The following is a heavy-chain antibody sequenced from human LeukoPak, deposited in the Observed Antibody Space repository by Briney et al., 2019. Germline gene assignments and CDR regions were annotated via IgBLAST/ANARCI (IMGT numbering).Heavy chain of an antibody. CDR1: GFTFSNYA. V-gene: IGHV3-20*04. CDR2: INWNGGST. J-gene: IGHJ3*02. D-gene: IGHD4-23*01. CDR3: ARDNSNAFDI. Sequence: GGSLRLSCATSGFTFSNYAMIWVRQTPGKGLEWVSGINWNGGSTGYADSVKGRFTISRDNAKNSLYLQMNSLRAEDTALYYCARDNSNAFDIWGQGTMVTVSS.